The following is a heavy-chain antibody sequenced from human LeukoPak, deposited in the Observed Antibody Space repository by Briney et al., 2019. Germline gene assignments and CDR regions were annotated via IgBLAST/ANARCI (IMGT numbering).Heavy chain of an antibody. CDR3: ASAPGIAAAGLPQGFDP. J-gene: IGHJ5*02. V-gene: IGHV1-69*13. CDR1: GGTFSSYA. D-gene: IGHD6-13*01. Sequence: ASVKVSCKASGGTFSSYAISWVRQAPGQGLEWMGGIIPIFGTANYAQKFQGRVTITADESTSTAYMELSSLRSEDTAVYYCASAPGIAAAGLPQGFDPWGQGTLVTVSS. CDR2: IIPIFGTA.